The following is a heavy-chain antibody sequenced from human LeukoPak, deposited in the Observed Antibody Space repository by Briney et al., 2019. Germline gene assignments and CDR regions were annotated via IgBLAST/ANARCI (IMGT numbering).Heavy chain of an antibody. CDR2: IYYSGST. D-gene: IGHD2-2*01. V-gene: IGHV4-31*03. CDR3: ARGKYQLPEFDY. CDR1: GGSISSGGYY. J-gene: IGHJ4*02. Sequence: PSQTLSLTCTVSGGSISSGGYYWSWIRQHPGKGLEWIGYIYYSGSTYYNPSLKSRVTISVDTSKNQFSLKLSSVTAAGTAVYYCARGKYQLPEFDYWGQGTLVTVSS.